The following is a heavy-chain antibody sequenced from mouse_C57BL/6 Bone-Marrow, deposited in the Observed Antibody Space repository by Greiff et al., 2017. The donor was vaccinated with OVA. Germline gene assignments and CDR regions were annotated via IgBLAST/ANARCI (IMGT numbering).Heavy chain of an antibody. Sequence: EVQRVESGPGMVKPSQSLSLTCTVTGYSITSGYDWHWIRHFPGNKLEWMGYISYSGSTNYNPSLKSRISITHDTSKNHFFLKLNSVTTEDTATYYCAREDYYGSSWYFDVWGTGTTVTVSS. V-gene: IGHV3-1*01. CDR3: AREDYYGSSWYFDV. D-gene: IGHD1-1*01. CDR1: GYSITSGYD. J-gene: IGHJ1*03. CDR2: ISYSGST.